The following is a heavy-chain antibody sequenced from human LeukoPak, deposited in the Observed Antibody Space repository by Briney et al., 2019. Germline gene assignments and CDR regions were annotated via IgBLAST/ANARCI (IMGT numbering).Heavy chain of an antibody. J-gene: IGHJ4*02. Sequence: GGSLRLSCAASGFTFSSYSMNWVRQAPGKGLEWVSSISSSSSYIYSADSVKGRFTISRDNAKNSLYLQMNSLRAEDTAVYYCAREYSCSSRDFDYWGQGTLVTVSS. CDR2: ISSSSSYI. CDR3: AREYSCSSRDFDY. CDR1: GFTFSSYS. V-gene: IGHV3-21*01. D-gene: IGHD6-6*01.